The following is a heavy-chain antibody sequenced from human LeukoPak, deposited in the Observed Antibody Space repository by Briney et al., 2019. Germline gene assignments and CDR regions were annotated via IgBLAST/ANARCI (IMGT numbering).Heavy chain of an antibody. CDR1: GYIFTSYW. D-gene: IGHD1-1*01. CDR3: ARHTNWNDLDY. V-gene: IGHV5-51*01. Sequence: GESLKISCKGSGYIFTSYWIGWVRQLPGKGLEWMGTIYPGDSDTRYSPSFQGQVTISADKSISTAYLQWSSLKALDTAMYYCARHTNWNDLDYWGQGTLVTVSS. CDR2: IYPGDSDT. J-gene: IGHJ4*02.